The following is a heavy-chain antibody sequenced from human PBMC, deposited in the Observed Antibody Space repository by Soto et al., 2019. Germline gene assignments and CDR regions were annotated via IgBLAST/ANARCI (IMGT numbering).Heavy chain of an antibody. D-gene: IGHD3-22*01. CDR3: ANKMMSSGYYYFDY. CDR1: GGTFSSYA. CDR2: IIPIFGTA. V-gene: IGHV1-69*13. J-gene: IGHJ4*02. Sequence: ASVKVSCKASGGTFSSYAISWVRQAPGQGLEWMGGIIPIFGTANYAQKFQGRVTITADESTSTAYMELSSLRSEDTAVYYCANKMMSSGYYYFDYWGQGTLVTVSS.